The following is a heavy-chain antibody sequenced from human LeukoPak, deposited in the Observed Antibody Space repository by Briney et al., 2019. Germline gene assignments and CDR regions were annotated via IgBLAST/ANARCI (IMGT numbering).Heavy chain of an antibody. D-gene: IGHD3-22*01. J-gene: IGHJ6*03. CDR1: GYTFTGYY. Sequence: AASVKVSCKASGYTFTGYYMHWVRQAPGQGLEWMGWMNPNSGNTGYAQKFQGRVTITRNTSISTAYMELSSLRSEDAAVYYCARGYYDSSGYYYYYYYYYMDVWGKGTTVTVSS. CDR2: MNPNSGNT. CDR3: ARGYYDSSGYYYYYYYYYMDV. V-gene: IGHV1-8*03.